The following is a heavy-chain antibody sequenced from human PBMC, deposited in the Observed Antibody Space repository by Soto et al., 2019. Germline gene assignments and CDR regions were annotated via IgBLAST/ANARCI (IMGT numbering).Heavy chain of an antibody. Sequence: QVQLLQSGAEVKKPGSSVRVSCEASGGTFRTYAISWVRQAPGQGLEWMGEIIPIFGKVNYAQKFQGRVTITADDSKTTVYMDMRSLTSEDTAVYYCAKGAVAGTPTSYYYYGMDVWGQGTTVTVS. CDR1: GGTFRTYA. CDR2: IIPIFGKV. CDR3: AKGAVAGTPTSYYYYGMDV. V-gene: IGHV1-69*12. J-gene: IGHJ6*02. D-gene: IGHD6-19*01.